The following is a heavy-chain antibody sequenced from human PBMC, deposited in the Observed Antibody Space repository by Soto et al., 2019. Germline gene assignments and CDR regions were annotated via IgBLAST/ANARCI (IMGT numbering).Heavy chain of an antibody. CDR1: GFTFSSYG. D-gene: IGHD6-6*01. J-gene: IGHJ4*02. CDR2: ISYDGSNK. CDR3: AKDRAARLGYYFDY. Sequence: PVGSLRLSCAASGFTFSSYGMHWVRQAPGKGLEWVAVISYDGSNKYYADSVKGRFTISRDNSKNTLYLQMNSLRAEDTAVYYCAKDRAARLGYYFDYWGQGTLVTVSS. V-gene: IGHV3-30*18.